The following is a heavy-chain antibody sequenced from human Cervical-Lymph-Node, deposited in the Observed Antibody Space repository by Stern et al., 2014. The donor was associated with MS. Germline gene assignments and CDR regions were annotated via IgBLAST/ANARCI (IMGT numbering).Heavy chain of an antibody. V-gene: IGHV3-30*04. J-gene: IGHJ6*01. CDR2: ISFDGSKK. CDR1: GFTFSSYA. D-gene: IGHD5-24*01. Sequence: QVQLVQSGGGVVQPGRSLRLSCAASGFTFSSYAIHWVRQAPGKGLEWVAAISFDGSKKFYADSVKGRFTISRDKSKNTVYLQMNSLTVEDTAVYVCARDRWLESQYYGLDVWGQGTTVTVSS. CDR3: ARDRWLESQYYGLDV.